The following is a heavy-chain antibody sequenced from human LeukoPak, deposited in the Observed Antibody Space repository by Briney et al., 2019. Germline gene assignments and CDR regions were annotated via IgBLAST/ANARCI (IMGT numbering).Heavy chain of an antibody. CDR2: IRTSAASAYNT. CDR3: ARDQRFAFDY. V-gene: IGHV3-48*02. D-gene: IGHD3-16*01. CDR1: GFTFTDYP. J-gene: IGHJ4*02. Sequence: PGGSLRLSCAAPGFTFTDYPMNWVRQAPGRGLEWVANIRTSAASAYNTNYADSVQGRVIISRDDAKKTLYLHMNGLRDDDTAVYYCARDQRFAFDYWGQGILVTVSS.